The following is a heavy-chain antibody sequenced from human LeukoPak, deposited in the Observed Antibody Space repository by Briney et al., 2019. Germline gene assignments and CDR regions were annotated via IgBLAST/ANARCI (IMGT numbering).Heavy chain of an antibody. J-gene: IGHJ4*02. Sequence: GGSLRLSCAASGFTFSNYTMHWVRQAPGKGLEWVAVISYDGSNKCYADSVKGRFTISRDNSKNTLYLQMNSLRAEDTAVYYCARDPDYVWGSYRYGPLGLWGQGTLVTVSS. CDR1: GFTFSNYT. D-gene: IGHD3-16*02. CDR3: ARDPDYVWGSYRYGPLGL. V-gene: IGHV3-30-3*01. CDR2: ISYDGSNK.